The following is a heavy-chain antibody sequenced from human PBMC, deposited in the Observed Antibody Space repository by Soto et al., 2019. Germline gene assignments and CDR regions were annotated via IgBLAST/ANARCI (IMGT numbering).Heavy chain of an antibody. CDR2: ISSSGSTI. CDR1: GFTFSDYY. D-gene: IGHD3-3*01. J-gene: IGHJ4*02. CDR3: ARDSSPYYDFWSGFYTYFDY. V-gene: IGHV3-11*04. Sequence: GGSLRLSCAASGFTFSDYYMSWIRQAPGKGLEWVSYISSSGSTIYYADSVKGRFTISGDNAKNTLYLQMNSLRADDTAVYYCARDSSPYYDFWSGFYTYFDYWGQGALVTVSS.